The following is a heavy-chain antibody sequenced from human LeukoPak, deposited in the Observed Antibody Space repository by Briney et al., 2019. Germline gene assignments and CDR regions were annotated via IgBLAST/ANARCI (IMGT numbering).Heavy chain of an antibody. CDR1: GFEFSNHY. Sequence: GGSLRLSCAASGFEFSNHYMTWIRQSPGKGLEWVSYIGGRGADIYDIHYVVSVKGRFTISRDNAKKSLYLQMNSLRAEDTAVYYCAKFFAPSGGASGWIWTIDNWGQGTLVIVSS. V-gene: IGHV3-11*01. J-gene: IGHJ4*02. D-gene: IGHD6-25*01. CDR3: AKFFAPSGGASGWIWTIDN. CDR2: IGGRGADI.